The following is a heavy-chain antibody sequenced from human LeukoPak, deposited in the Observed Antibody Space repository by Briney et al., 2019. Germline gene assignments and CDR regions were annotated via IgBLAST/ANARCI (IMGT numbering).Heavy chain of an antibody. J-gene: IGHJ1*01. CDR1: GGSISSYY. V-gene: IGHV4-59*08. CDR3: VQNIPGTIEH. CDR2: ITYSGST. D-gene: IGHD1-7*01. Sequence: SSETLSLTCTVSGGSISSYYWSWIRQPPGKGLEWIGYITYSGSTNYNPSLKSRVTISVDTSKNHFSLKLSSVTAADTAVYYCVQNIPGTIEHWGQGTLVTVSS.